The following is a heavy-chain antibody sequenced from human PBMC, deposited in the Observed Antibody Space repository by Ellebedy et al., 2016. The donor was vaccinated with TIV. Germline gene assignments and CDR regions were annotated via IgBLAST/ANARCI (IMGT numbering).Heavy chain of an antibody. D-gene: IGHD2/OR15-2a*01. J-gene: IGHJ4*02. CDR2: INADSDNT. CDR3: ARDRNFDIFDY. V-gene: IGHV3-11*06. Sequence: GESLKISCSASGFTFSDYYMSWIRQSPEKGLEWVSYINADSDNTNYADSVKGRFTISRDNARNTVYLQMNSLRVEDTAVYFCARDRNFDIFDYWGQGTLVTVSS. CDR1: GFTFSDYY.